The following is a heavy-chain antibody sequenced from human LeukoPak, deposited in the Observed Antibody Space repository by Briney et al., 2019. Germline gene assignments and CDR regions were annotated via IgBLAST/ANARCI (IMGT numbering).Heavy chain of an antibody. V-gene: IGHV3-21*01. CDR3: ARAGSAVAGTGTYYYYGMDV. Sequence: GGSLRLSCAASGFTFSSYSMNWVRQAPGKGLEWVSSISSSSSYIYYADSVKGRFTISRDNAKNSLYLQMNSLRAEDTAVYYSARAGSAVAGTGTYYYYGMDVWGQGTTVTVSS. J-gene: IGHJ6*02. CDR1: GFTFSSYS. D-gene: IGHD6-19*01. CDR2: ISSSSSYI.